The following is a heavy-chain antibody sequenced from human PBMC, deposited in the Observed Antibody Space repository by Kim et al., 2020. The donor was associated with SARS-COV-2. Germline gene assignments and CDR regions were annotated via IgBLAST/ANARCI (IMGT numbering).Heavy chain of an antibody. V-gene: IGHV3-23*01. D-gene: IGHD3-16*02. CDR1: GFTFSSYA. J-gene: IGHJ4*02. CDR3: AKWQDDPYDYIWGSYRYSFDY. Sequence: GGSLRLSCATSGFTFSSYAMSWVRQAPGKGLEWVSAISGNGGSTYYADSVKGRFTISRDNSKNTLYLQMNSLRAENTAVYYCAKWQDDPYDYIWGSYRYSFDYWGQGTLVTVSS. CDR2: ISGNGGST.